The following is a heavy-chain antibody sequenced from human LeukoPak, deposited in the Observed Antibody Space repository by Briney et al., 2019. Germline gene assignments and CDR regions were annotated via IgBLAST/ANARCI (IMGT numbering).Heavy chain of an antibody. CDR3: ARGQYSGGWHGGRRVYSYYMDV. V-gene: IGHV4-34*01. D-gene: IGHD6-19*01. CDR1: GGSMTTYS. CDR2: IKESGDT. Sequence: SETLSLTCAVYGGSMTTYSWSWIRRPPGKGLEWIGQIKESGDTKCSPSLESRVAISVDTSKKQISLRLTSATAADTAVCYCARGQYSGGWHGGRRVYSYYMDVWGKGTTVTVSS. J-gene: IGHJ6*03.